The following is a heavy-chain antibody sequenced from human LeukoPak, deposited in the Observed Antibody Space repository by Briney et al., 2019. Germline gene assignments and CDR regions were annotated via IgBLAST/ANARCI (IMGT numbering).Heavy chain of an antibody. CDR2: IYYSGST. CDR3: ARGDDILPTRNY. Sequence: PSETLSLTCTVSGGSISSYYWSWIRQPPGKGLEWIGYIYYSGSTNYNPSLKSRVTISVDTSKNQFSLKLSSVTAADTAVYYCARGDDILPTRNYWGQGTLVTVSS. CDR1: GGSISSYY. D-gene: IGHD3-9*01. J-gene: IGHJ4*02. V-gene: IGHV4-59*08.